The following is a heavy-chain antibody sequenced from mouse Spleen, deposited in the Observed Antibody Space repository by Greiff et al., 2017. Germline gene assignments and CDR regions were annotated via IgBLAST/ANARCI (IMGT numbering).Heavy chain of an antibody. D-gene: IGHD1-1*01. J-gene: IGHJ4*01. CDR1: GYTFTSYW. V-gene: IGHV1-55*01. CDR3: ARSRTTVVEGAMDY. CDR2: IYPGSGST. Sequence: QVQLQQSGAELVKPGASVKMSCKASGYTFTSYWITWVKQRPGQGLEWIGDIYPGSGSTNYNEKFKSKATLTVDTSSSTAYMQLSSLTSEDSAVYYCARSRTTVVEGAMDYWGQGTSVTVSS.